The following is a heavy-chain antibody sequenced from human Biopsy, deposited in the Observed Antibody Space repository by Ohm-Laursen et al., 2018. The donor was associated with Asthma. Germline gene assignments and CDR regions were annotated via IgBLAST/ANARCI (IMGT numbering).Heavy chain of an antibody. J-gene: IGHJ6*02. CDR3: ARGSSSRLSQWELLVSGGKRAHSYYGMDV. D-gene: IGHD1-26*01. V-gene: IGHV4-30-2*06. CDR2: IYRNGDT. CDR1: GDSIDSGDYS. Sequence: TLSLTCGVSGDSIDSGDYSWTWIRQSPGVGLEWIGYIYRNGDTYYNPTLKNRVTISIDTSKNQFSLRLTSVTAADTAVYYCARGSSSRLSQWELLVSGGKRAHSYYGMDVWGQGTTVTVSS.